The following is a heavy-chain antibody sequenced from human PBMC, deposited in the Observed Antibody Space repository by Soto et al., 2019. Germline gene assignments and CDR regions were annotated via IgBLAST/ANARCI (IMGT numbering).Heavy chain of an antibody. CDR1: GFTFSSYW. J-gene: IGHJ4*02. CDR2: IKEDGSEK. D-gene: IGHD2-15*01. CDR3: ARGQYGGKGY. V-gene: IGHV3-7*03. Sequence: GSLRLSCAASGFTFSSYWMNWVRQAPGKGLEWVANIKEDGSEKNYVDSVKGRFIISRDNAKESLFLQMNSLRAEDTAVYYCARGQYGGKGYWGQGTLVTVSS.